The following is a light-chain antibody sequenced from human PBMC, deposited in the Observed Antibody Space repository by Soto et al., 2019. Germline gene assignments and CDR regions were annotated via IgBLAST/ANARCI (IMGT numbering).Light chain of an antibody. CDR1: QTVERW. V-gene: IGKV1-5*01. J-gene: IGKJ2*01. CDR3: QQYKDYVYT. Sequence: DIQITQSQATLSASLGDRVIITCRASQTVERWMAWYQQKPGKAPKLLISDVSTLERGVPSRFSGSGSATEFTLTISGLQPHDFATYYCQQYKDYVYTFGQGTKVDIK. CDR2: DVS.